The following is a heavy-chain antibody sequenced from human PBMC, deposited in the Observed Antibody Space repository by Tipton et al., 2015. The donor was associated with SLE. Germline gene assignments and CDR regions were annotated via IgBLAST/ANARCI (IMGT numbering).Heavy chain of an antibody. CDR2: ISGSGGST. J-gene: IGHJ4*02. V-gene: IGHV3-23*01. Sequence: SSSSYYWGWIRQPPGKGLEWVSAISGSGGSTYYADSVKGRFTISRDNSKNTLYLQMNSLRAEDTAVYYCAKARRDGYKPYFDYWGQGTLVTVSS. D-gene: IGHD5-24*01. CDR3: AKARRDGYKPYFDY. CDR1: SSSSYY.